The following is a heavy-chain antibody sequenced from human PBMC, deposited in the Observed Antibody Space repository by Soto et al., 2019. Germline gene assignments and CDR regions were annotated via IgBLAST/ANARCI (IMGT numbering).Heavy chain of an antibody. CDR1: GFTFSSYA. CDR2: ISGSGGST. J-gene: IGHJ6*02. V-gene: IGHV3-23*01. CDR3: AKGQGQQLVDYYYGMDV. Sequence: EVQLLESGGGLVQPGGSLRLSCAASGFTFSSYAMSWVRQAPGKGLEWVSAISGSGGSTYYADAVKGRFTISRDNPKNTLYLQMNSLRAEDTAVYYCAKGQGQQLVDYYYGMDVWGQGTTVTVSS. D-gene: IGHD6-13*01.